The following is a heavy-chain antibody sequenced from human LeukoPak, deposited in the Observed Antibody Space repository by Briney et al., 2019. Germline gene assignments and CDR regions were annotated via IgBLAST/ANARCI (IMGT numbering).Heavy chain of an antibody. CDR2: IYTSGST. Sequence: SETLSLTCTVSGGSISSYYWSWIRQPAGKGLEWIGRIYTSGSTNYNPSFKSRVTMSVDTSKNQFSLKLSSVTAADAAVYYCARDPGYYGSGTRGAFDIWGQGTMVTVSS. CDR3: ARDPGYYGSGTRGAFDI. CDR1: GGSISSYY. V-gene: IGHV4-4*07. J-gene: IGHJ3*02. D-gene: IGHD3-10*01.